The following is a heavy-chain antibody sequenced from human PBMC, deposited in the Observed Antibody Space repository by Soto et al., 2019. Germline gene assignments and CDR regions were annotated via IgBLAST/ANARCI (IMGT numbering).Heavy chain of an antibody. Sequence: QLQLQESGPGLVKPSETLSLTCTVSGGSISSSSYYWGWIRQPPGKGLEWIGSIYDSGSTYYNPSLKCRVPISVDTSKNQFSLKLSSVTAVDTAVYYCATLLFGESQHWGQGTPVTVSS. CDR2: IYDSGST. V-gene: IGHV4-39*01. CDR1: GGSISSSSYY. J-gene: IGHJ1*01. D-gene: IGHD3-10*01. CDR3: ATLLFGESQH.